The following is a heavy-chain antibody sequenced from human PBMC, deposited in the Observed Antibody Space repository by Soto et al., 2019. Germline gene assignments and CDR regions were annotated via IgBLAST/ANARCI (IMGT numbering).Heavy chain of an antibody. CDR2: INWNSGSI. Sequence: GGSLRLSCAASGFTFGDYAMHWVRQVPGKGLEWVSGINWNSGSIGYGDSVKGRFAISRDNAKNSLHLQMNSLSAEDTAFYYCVKDESINGYSVHFRHWGQGTLVTVSS. J-gene: IGHJ1*01. CDR1: GFTFGDYA. D-gene: IGHD6-13*01. V-gene: IGHV3-9*01. CDR3: VKDESINGYSVHFRH.